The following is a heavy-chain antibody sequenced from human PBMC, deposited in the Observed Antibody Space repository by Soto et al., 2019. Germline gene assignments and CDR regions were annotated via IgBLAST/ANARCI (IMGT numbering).Heavy chain of an antibody. CDR1: GHTFTSYD. Sequence: ASVKVSCKASGHTFTSYDINWVRQATGQGLEWMGWMNPNSGNTGYAQKFQGRVTMTRNTSISTAYMELSSLRSEDTAVYYCARVPRHCSSTSCYLGPWGQGTLVTVSS. V-gene: IGHV1-8*01. CDR2: MNPNSGNT. D-gene: IGHD2-2*01. J-gene: IGHJ5*02. CDR3: ARVPRHCSSTSCYLGP.